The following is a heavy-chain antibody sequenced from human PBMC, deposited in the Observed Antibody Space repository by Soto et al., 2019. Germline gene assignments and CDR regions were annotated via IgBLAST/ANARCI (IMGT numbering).Heavy chain of an antibody. CDR1: GFTFSSYG. Sequence: GGSLRLSCAASGFTFSSYGMHWVRQAPGKGLEWVAVISYDGSNKYYADSVKGRFTISRDNSKNTLYLQMNSLRAEDTAVYYCAKEGDDTAMVTRGYYGMDGWGQGTTVTVAS. CDR3: AKEGDDTAMVTRGYYGMDG. J-gene: IGHJ6*02. D-gene: IGHD5-18*01. V-gene: IGHV3-30*18. CDR2: ISYDGSNK.